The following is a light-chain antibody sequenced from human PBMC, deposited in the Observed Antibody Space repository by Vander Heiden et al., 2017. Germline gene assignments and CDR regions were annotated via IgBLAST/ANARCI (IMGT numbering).Light chain of an antibody. J-gene: IGLJ2*01. V-gene: IGLV1-51*01. Sequence: QSVLTQPPSVSAAPGQRVTISCSGSNSNMEDGYVSWYQQLPGTAPKLLIYDNNKRPAGNPDRFSGSKSGTSATLGITGLQTGDEADDYCGTWDSGVCAVVFGGGTKRAVL. CDR3: GTWDSGVCAVV. CDR2: DNN. CDR1: NSNMEDGY.